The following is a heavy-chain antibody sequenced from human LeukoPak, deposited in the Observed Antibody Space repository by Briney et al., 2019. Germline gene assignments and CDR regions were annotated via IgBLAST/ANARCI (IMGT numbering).Heavy chain of an antibody. CDR1: RFTFSSYW. CDR2: IKQDGSEK. D-gene: IGHD3-16*01. J-gene: IGHJ4*02. Sequence: GGSLRLSCAAPRFTFSSYWLSWVGQAQGKGLEWVANIKQDGSEKNCVDSVKGRFTISRDNAKNSLYLQMNSLRAEDTAVYYCARANWARFDYWGQGPLATVSS. V-gene: IGHV3-7*03. CDR3: ARANWARFDY.